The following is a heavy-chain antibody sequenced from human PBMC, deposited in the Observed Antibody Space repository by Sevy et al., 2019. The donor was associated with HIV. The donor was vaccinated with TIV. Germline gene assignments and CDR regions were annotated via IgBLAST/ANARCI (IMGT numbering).Heavy chain of an antibody. CDR3: VKEGGGGGGDH. J-gene: IGHJ4*02. Sequence: GGSLRLSCAASGFSYSSYGMHWVRQAPGKGLEWVASIQYDGSNKDYADSVKGRFTISRDNSKNTLDLQMNSLRVEDTAVYYCVKEGGGGGGDHWGQGTLVTVSS. D-gene: IGHD3-16*01. CDR1: GFSYSSYG. CDR2: IQYDGSNK. V-gene: IGHV3-30*02.